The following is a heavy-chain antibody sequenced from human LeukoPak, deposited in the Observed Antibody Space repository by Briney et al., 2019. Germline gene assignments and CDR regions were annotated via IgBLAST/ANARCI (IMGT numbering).Heavy chain of an antibody. CDR2: IKHDGSEK. V-gene: IGHV3-7*01. CDR3: AREKEGYCSSTSCYFSPRRNSYYFDY. Sequence: PGGSLRLSCAASRFTFSAYWMSWVRQAPGKGLEWVANIKHDGSEKYSVDSVKGRFTISRDNAKNSLYLQMNSLRAEDTAVYYCAREKEGYCSSTSCYFSPRRNSYYFDYWGQGTLVTVSS. J-gene: IGHJ4*02. CDR1: RFTFSAYW. D-gene: IGHD2-2*01.